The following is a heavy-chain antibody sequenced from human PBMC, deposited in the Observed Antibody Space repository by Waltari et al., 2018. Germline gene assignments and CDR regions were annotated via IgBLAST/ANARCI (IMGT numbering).Heavy chain of an antibody. Sequence: QVQLVQSGAEVKKPGASVKVSCKASGYTFTGYYMHWVRQAPGQGLEWMGRSNPNSSGTNHAQKFQGRVTITRDTSISTAYMELSRLRSDDTAVYYCARVVGATTFYFDYWGQGTLVTVSS. J-gene: IGHJ4*02. CDR3: ARVVGATTFYFDY. D-gene: IGHD1-26*01. CDR1: GYTFTGYY. V-gene: IGHV1-2*06. CDR2: SNPNSSGT.